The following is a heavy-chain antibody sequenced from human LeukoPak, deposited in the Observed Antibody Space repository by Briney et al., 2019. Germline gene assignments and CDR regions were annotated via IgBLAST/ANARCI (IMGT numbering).Heavy chain of an antibody. CDR1: GFTFSSYA. Sequence: GGSLRLSCAASGFTFSSYAMSWVRQAPGKGLEWVSAISGSGGSTYYADSVKGRFTISRDNAKNTLYLQMNSLRAEDTAVYYCARVGAATYAFDIWGQGTMVTVSS. CDR3: ARVGAATYAFDI. J-gene: IGHJ3*02. D-gene: IGHD3-16*01. V-gene: IGHV3-23*01. CDR2: ISGSGGST.